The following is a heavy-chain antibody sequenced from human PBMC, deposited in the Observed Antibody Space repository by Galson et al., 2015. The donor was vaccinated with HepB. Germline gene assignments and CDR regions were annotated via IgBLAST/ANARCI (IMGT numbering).Heavy chain of an antibody. CDR2: IIPIFGTA. CDR3: AKEYSSSFSHFDY. J-gene: IGHJ4*02. CDR1: GGTFSSYA. V-gene: IGHV1-69*13. Sequence: SVKVSCKASGGTFSSYAISWVRQAPGQGLEWMGGIIPIFGTANYAQKFQGRVTITADESTSTAYMELSSLRSEDTAVYYCAKEYSSSFSHFDYWGQGTLVTVSS. D-gene: IGHD6-6*01.